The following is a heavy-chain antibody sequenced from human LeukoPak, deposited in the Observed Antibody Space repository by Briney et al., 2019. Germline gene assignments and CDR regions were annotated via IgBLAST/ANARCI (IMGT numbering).Heavy chain of an antibody. J-gene: IGHJ4*02. V-gene: IGHV3-64*01. CDR3: ARARRDCSGGTCFSYYFDN. CDR2: ISSIEGRI. D-gene: IGHD2-15*01. Sequence: PGGSLRLSCAASGFTFGNYAIHWVRQAPGKGLECVSAISSIEGRIYYANSVKGRFTISRDNSKNMVFLQMGSLRAEDMAVYYCARARRDCSGGTCFSYYFDNWGQGTLVTVSP. CDR1: GFTFGNYA.